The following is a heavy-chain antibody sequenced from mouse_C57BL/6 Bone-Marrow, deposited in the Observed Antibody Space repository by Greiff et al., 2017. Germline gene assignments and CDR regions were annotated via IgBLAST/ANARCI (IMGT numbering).Heavy chain of an antibody. J-gene: IGHJ1*03. CDR1: GFTFSSYG. Sequence: EVQVVESGGDLVKPGGSLKLSCAASGFTFSSYGMSWVRQTPDKRLEWVATISSGGSYTYYPDSVKGLFTISRDNAKNTLYLQMSSLKSEDTAMYYCARPRWLLQYFDVWGTGTPVTVSS. CDR2: ISSGGSYT. V-gene: IGHV5-6*01. D-gene: IGHD2-3*01. CDR3: ARPRWLLQYFDV.